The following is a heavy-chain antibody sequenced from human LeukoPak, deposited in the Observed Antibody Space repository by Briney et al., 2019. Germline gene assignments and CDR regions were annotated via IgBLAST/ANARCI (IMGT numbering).Heavy chain of an antibody. CDR2: IYYSGST. CDR1: GGSISSSSYY. D-gene: IGHD1-14*01. Sequence: SETLSLTCTVSGGSISSSSYYGGWIRQPPGKGLEWIGSIYYSGSTYYNPSLKSRVTISVDTSKNQFSLKLSSVTAADTAVYYCARHAGPHFDYWGQGTLVTVSS. V-gene: IGHV4-39*01. J-gene: IGHJ4*02. CDR3: ARHAGPHFDY.